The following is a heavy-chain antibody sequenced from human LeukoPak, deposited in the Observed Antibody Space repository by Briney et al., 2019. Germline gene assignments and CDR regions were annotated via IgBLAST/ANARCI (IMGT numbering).Heavy chain of an antibody. J-gene: IGHJ6*03. V-gene: IGHV1-8*03. Sequence: ASVKVSCKASGYTFTSYDINWVRQATGQGLEWMGWMNPNSGNTGYAQKFQGRVTITRNTSISTAYMELSSLRAEDAALYFCARGTYSYGYAGFSPSYMAVWGKGTTVTVSS. CDR2: MNPNSGNT. CDR3: ARGTYSYGYAGFSPSYMAV. CDR1: GYTFTSYD. D-gene: IGHD5-18*01.